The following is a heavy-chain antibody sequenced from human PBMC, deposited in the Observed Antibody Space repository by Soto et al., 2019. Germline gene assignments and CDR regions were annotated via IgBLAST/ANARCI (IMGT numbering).Heavy chain of an antibody. V-gene: IGHV3-74*01. CDR1: GYTFGNHW. CDR3: ATAEVDY. J-gene: IGHJ4*02. CDR2: MNSDGSII. Sequence: GGSLRDSCAVAGYTFGNHWMHWVRQAPGKGLEWVSRMNSDGSIINYADSVKGRFTVSRDNAKNTLYLQMNSLRVEDTAVYYCATAEVDYWGPGTLVTVSS.